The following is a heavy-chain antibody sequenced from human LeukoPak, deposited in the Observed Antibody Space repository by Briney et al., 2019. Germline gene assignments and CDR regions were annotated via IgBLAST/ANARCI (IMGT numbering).Heavy chain of an antibody. D-gene: IGHD3-10*01. V-gene: IGHV3-21*01. J-gene: IGHJ5*02. CDR3: ARESGYHGSGFDP. CDR1: GFTFSSYG. Sequence: PGGSLRLSCAASGFTFSSYGMHWVRQAPGKGLEWVSSISSSSNYIYYADSVKGRFTISRDNAKNTLYLQMNSLRDEDTAVYYCARESGYHGSGFDPWGQGTLVTVSS. CDR2: ISSSSNYI.